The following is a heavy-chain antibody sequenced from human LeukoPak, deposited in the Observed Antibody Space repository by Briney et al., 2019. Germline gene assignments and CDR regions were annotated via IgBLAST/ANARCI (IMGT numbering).Heavy chain of an antibody. V-gene: IGHV4-34*01. CDR1: GVSFSGYY. CDR3: ASIAAAGTVSAFDI. J-gene: IGHJ3*02. CDR2: INHSGST. D-gene: IGHD6-13*01. Sequence: SETLSLTCAVYGVSFSGYYWSWIRQPPGKGLEWIGEINHSGSTNYNPSLKSRVTISVDTSKNQFSLKLSSVTAADTAVYYCASIAAAGTVSAFDIWGQGTMVTVSS.